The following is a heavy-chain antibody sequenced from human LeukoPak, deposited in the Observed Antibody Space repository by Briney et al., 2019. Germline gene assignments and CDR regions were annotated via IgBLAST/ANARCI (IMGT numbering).Heavy chain of an antibody. V-gene: IGHV3-72*01. CDR2: TRNKANSYTT. D-gene: IGHD3-10*01. Sequence: GSLRLSCAASGFTFSDHYMDWVRQAPGKGLEWVGRTRNKANSYTTEYAASVKGRFTISRDDSKNSLYLQMNSLKTEDTAVYYCARAYYGSGSYPYYYYYYYMDVWGKGTTVTVSS. CDR1: GFTFSDHY. CDR3: ARAYYGSGSYPYYYYYYYMDV. J-gene: IGHJ6*03.